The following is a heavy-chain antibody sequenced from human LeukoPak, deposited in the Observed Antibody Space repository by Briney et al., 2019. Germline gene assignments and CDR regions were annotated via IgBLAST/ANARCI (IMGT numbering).Heavy chain of an antibody. Sequence: SETLSLTCTVSGGSISSYYWSWIRQPPGKGLEWIGYIYYSGSTNYNPSLKSRVTISVDTPKNQFSLKLSSVTAADTAVYYCARELTSRSGYYYYFDYWGRGTLVTVSS. J-gene: IGHJ4*02. CDR3: ARELTSRSGYYYYFDY. D-gene: IGHD3-22*01. CDR1: GGSISSYY. CDR2: IYYSGST. V-gene: IGHV4-59*01.